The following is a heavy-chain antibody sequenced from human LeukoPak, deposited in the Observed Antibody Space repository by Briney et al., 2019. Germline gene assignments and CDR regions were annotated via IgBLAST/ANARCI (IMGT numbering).Heavy chain of an antibody. CDR3: ASLPSSGWYSGRSNWFDP. V-gene: IGHV1-69*05. J-gene: IGHJ5*02. Sequence: SVKVSCKASGGTFSSYAISWVRQAPGQGLEWMGGIIPIFGTANYAQKFQGRVTITTDESTSTAYMELSSLRSEDTAVYYCASLPSSGWYSGRSNWFDPWGQGTLVTVSS. CDR2: IIPIFGTA. CDR1: GGTFSSYA. D-gene: IGHD6-19*01.